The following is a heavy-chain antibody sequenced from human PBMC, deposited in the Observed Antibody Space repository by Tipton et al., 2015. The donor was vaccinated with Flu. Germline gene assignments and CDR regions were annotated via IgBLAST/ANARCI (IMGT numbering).Heavy chain of an antibody. CDR1: GGSFSGYY. CDR3: ATYYYGSGTQSAFDY. CDR2: INHSGST. J-gene: IGHJ4*02. V-gene: IGHV4-34*01. D-gene: IGHD3-10*01. Sequence: TLSLTCAVYGGSFSGYYWSWIRQPPGKGLEWIGEINHSGSTNYNPSLKSRVTISGDTSKNQFSLKLSSVTAADTAVYYYATYYYGSGTQSAFDYWGQGTLVTVSS.